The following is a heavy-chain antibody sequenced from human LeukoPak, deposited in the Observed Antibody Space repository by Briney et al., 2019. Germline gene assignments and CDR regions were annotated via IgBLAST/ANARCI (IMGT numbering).Heavy chain of an antibody. CDR3: ARDEDSSGYCFDY. CDR2: INPNSGGT. J-gene: IGHJ4*02. Sequence: ASVRVSCKASGYTFTGYYMHWVPHAPGQGLEWMGWINPNSGGTNCAQKFLGRVTMTRDTSISTAYMELSRLRSDDTGVYFCARDEDSSGYCFDYWGQGTLVTVSS. D-gene: IGHD3-22*01. V-gene: IGHV1-2*02. CDR1: GYTFTGYY.